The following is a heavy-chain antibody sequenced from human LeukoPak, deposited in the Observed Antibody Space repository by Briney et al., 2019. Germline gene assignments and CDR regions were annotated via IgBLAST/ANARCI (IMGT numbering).Heavy chain of an antibody. Sequence: GGSLRLSCSASGLTLYNYWMHWVRQIPGKGLVWVSRIDHGGSGTSYADSVKGRFTISRDDANNMLYLQMNSLRVEDTGLYYCSTVEHFWGQGTPVTVSS. V-gene: IGHV3-74*01. J-gene: IGHJ4*02. D-gene: IGHD1/OR15-1a*01. CDR1: GLTLYNYW. CDR3: STVEHF. CDR2: IDHGGSGT.